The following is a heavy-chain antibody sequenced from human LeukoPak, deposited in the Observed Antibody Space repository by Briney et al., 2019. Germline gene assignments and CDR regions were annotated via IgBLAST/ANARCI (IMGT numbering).Heavy chain of an antibody. J-gene: IGHJ6*03. CDR3: AKDATGTTSYYYYYYMDV. CDR1: GFTFSSYG. Sequence: GGSLRLSCAASGFTFSSYGMHWVRQAPGKGLEWVAFIRYDGSNKYYADSVKGRFTISRDNSKNTLYLQMNSLRAEDTAVYYCAKDATGTTSYYYYYYMDVWGKGTTVTVSS. D-gene: IGHD1-7*01. CDR2: IRYDGSNK. V-gene: IGHV3-30*02.